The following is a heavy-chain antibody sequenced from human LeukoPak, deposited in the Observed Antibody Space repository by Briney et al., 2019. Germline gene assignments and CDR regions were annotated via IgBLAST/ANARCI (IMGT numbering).Heavy chain of an antibody. CDR2: IYYSGST. V-gene: IGHV4-59*01. Sequence: KPSETLSLTXTVSGGSISSYYWSWIRQPPGKGLEWIGYIYYSGSTNYNPSLKSRVTISVDTSKNQFSLELSSVAAADTAVYYYARVYYDFWSGYPIGGSFDYWGQGTLVTVSS. D-gene: IGHD3-3*01. J-gene: IGHJ4*02. CDR3: ARVYYDFWSGYPIGGSFDY. CDR1: GGSISSYY.